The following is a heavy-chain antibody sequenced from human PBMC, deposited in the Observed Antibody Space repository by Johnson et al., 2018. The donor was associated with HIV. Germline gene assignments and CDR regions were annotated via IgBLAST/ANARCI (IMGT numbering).Heavy chain of an antibody. V-gene: IGHV3-30*04. CDR2: ISYDGSNK. CDR3: ARSVDYGDSLCAFDI. Sequence: QVQLVESGGGLVKPGGSLRLSCAASGFIFSSYAMHWVRQAPGKGLEWVAVISYDGSNKYYADSVKGRFTISRDNSKNTLYLQMNSLRAEDTAVYYCARSVDYGDSLCAFDIWGQGTMVTVSS. CDR1: GFIFSSYA. D-gene: IGHD4-17*01. J-gene: IGHJ3*02.